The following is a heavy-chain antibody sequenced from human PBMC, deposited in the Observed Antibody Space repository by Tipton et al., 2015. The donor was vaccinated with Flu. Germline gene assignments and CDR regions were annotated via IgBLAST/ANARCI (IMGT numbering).Heavy chain of an antibody. J-gene: IGHJ5*02. CDR1: GFTFDDYT. CDR2: ISWDGGST. Sequence: SLRLSCAASGFTFDDYTMHWVRQAPGKGLEWVSLISWDGGSTYYADSVKGRFTISRDNSKNSLYLQMNSLRTEDTALYYCAKGITGTTFGLGDPWGQGTLVTVSS. D-gene: IGHD1-7*01. V-gene: IGHV3-43*01. CDR3: AKGITGTTFGLGDP.